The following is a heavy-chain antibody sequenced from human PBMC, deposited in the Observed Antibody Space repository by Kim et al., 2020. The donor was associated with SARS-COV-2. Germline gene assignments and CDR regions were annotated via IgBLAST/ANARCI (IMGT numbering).Heavy chain of an antibody. Sequence: GGSLRLSCAASEFTFKNYGMNWVRQAPGKGLEWVSVIGIGGTVTYYADSVKGRFTISRDDSKNTLSLQMDSLRAEDTAVYYCAKSFAKGVHWFDSWGQGTLVTVSS. D-gene: IGHD3-10*01. V-gene: IGHV3-23*01. CDR1: EFTFKNYG. CDR3: AKSFAKGVHWFDS. CDR2: IGIGGTVT. J-gene: IGHJ5*01.